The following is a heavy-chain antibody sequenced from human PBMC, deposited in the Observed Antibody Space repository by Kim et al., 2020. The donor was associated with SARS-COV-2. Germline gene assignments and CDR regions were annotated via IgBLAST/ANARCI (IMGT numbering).Heavy chain of an antibody. CDR2: INPTGGGT. CDR3: GRDQFGPPRGTIDY. J-gene: IGHJ4*02. CDR1: GYTFTSYY. D-gene: IGHD1-1*01. V-gene: IGHV1-46*01. Sequence: ASVKVSCKASGYTFTSYYIHWVRQAPGQGLEYLGIINPTGGGTRYAQKFQGRVSVTSDTSTSTVYMEVNSLRSEDTAVYFCGRDQFGPPRGTIDYWGQGTLVTVSS.